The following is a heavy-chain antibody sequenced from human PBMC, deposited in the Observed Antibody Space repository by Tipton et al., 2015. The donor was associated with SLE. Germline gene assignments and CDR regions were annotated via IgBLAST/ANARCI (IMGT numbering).Heavy chain of an antibody. V-gene: IGHV4-39*01. CDR3: ARHPTGFYFDY. CDR2: IHYSGNT. D-gene: IGHD2-8*02. J-gene: IGHJ4*02. CDR1: GDSISSSTDY. Sequence: TLSLTCTVSGDSISSSTDYWGWIRQPPGKGLQWIGSIHYSGNTYYNPSLKSRVTISVDTSKNQFSLNLSSVTAADTAVFYCARHPTGFYFDYWGQGSPVTVSS.